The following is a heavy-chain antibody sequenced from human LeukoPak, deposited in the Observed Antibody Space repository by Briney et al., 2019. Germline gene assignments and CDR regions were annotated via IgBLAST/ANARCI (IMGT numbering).Heavy chain of an antibody. J-gene: IGHJ5*02. Sequence: PSETLSLTCAVYGGSFSGYYWSWIRQPPGKGLEWIGEINHSGSTNYNPSLKSRVTISVDTSKNQFSLKLSSVTAADTAVYYCARDSDIVATEYNWFDPWGQGTLVTASS. D-gene: IGHD5-12*01. V-gene: IGHV4-34*01. CDR2: INHSGST. CDR1: GGSFSGYY. CDR3: ARDSDIVATEYNWFDP.